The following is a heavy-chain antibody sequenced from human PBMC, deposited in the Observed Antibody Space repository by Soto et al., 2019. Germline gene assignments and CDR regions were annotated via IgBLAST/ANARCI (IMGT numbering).Heavy chain of an antibody. J-gene: IGHJ4*02. CDR2: ISGSGGST. D-gene: IGHD2-2*01. CDR1: GFTFSSYA. CDR3: AKGHQLLWHSGWYIDY. Sequence: GGSLRLSCAASGFTFSSYAMSWVRQAPGKGLEWVSAISGSGGSTYYADSVKGRFTISRDNSKNTLYLQMNSLRAEDTAVYYCAKGHQLLWHSGWYIDYWGQGTLVTVSS. V-gene: IGHV3-23*01.